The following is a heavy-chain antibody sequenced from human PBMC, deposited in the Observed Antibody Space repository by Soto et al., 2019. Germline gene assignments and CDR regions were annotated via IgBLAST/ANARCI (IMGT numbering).Heavy chain of an antibody. Sequence: QVQLVQSGAEVKKPGSSVKVSCKASGGTFSSYAVSWVRQAPGQGLEWMGGIYPIFGTANYAQKFQGRVTTTADKSTSTAYMELRSLRSEDTAVYYCASGYSYGYLGYGMDVWGQGTTVTVSS. D-gene: IGHD5-18*01. CDR2: IYPIFGTA. CDR3: ASGYSYGYLGYGMDV. V-gene: IGHV1-69*06. J-gene: IGHJ6*02. CDR1: GGTFSSYA.